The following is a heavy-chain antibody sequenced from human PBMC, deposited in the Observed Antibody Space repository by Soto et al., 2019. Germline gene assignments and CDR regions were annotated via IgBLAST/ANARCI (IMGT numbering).Heavy chain of an antibody. V-gene: IGHV4-39*01. Sequence: SETLSLTCAVSGASVTSNSYSWAWIRQTPGQGLEWLASASYSGRVSYNPSLQSRLTVSLDASYKQLSLTLTSVTAADSAVFYCARQLMRPRVYGVLEWGPKNIRVLAYFDSWGLGRLVAVCS. D-gene: IGHD4-17*01. CDR2: ASYSGRV. J-gene: IGHJ4*02. CDR1: GASVTSNSYS. CDR3: ARQLMRPRVYGVLEWGPKNIRVLAYFDS.